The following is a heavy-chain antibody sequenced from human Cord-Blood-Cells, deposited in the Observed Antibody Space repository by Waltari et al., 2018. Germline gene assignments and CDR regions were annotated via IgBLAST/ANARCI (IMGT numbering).Heavy chain of an antibody. CDR3: ARDSDSSSWYWFDP. CDR2: IYTSGST. V-gene: IGHV4-4*07. J-gene: IGHJ5*02. Sequence: QVQLQESGPGLVKPSETLSLTCTVSGGSISSYSWRWIRQPAGKGLEWIGRIYTSGSTNYNPSPKSRVTMSVDTSKNQFSLKLSSVTAADTAVYYCARDSDSSSWYWFDPWGQGTLVTVSS. CDR1: GGSISSYS. D-gene: IGHD6-13*01.